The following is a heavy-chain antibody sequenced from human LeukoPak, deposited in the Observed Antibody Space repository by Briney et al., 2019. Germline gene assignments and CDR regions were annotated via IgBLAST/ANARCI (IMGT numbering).Heavy chain of an antibody. J-gene: IGHJ4*02. CDR3: ARGPAAGTIPFDY. Sequence: PSETLSLTCTVSGGSISSYYWSWIRQPPGKGLEWIGEINHSGSTNYIPSLKSRVTISVDTSKNQFSLKLSSVTAADTAVYYCARGPAAGTIPFDYWGQGTLVTVSS. CDR2: INHSGST. V-gene: IGHV4-34*01. CDR1: GGSISSYY. D-gene: IGHD2-2*01.